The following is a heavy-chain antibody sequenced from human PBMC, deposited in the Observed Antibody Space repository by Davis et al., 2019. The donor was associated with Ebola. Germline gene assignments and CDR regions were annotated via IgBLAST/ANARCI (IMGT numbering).Heavy chain of an antibody. V-gene: IGHV4-59*01. D-gene: IGHD4-17*01. CDR2: IYYSGST. Sequence: SETLSLTCAVYGGSFSGYYWSWIRQPPGKGLEWIGYIYYSGSTHYNPSLKSRVTISVDTSKNQFSLKLSSVTAADTAVYYCARGAVPAGDWGQGTLVTVSS. CDR3: ARGAVPAGD. J-gene: IGHJ4*02. CDR1: GGSFSGYY.